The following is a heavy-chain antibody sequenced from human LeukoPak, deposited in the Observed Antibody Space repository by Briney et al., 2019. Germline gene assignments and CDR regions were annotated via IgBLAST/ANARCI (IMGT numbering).Heavy chain of an antibody. J-gene: IGHJ4*02. CDR1: GFTFSGFW. Sequence: GGSLRLSCAASGFTFSGFWMSWVRQAPGKGLEWVANINQNGGVEKYVDSVEGRFTISRDNAKNLLHLQMNSLRAEDTAVYYCARTDPTSYGYFDYWGQGTLVTVSS. CDR2: INQNGGVE. CDR3: ARTDPTSYGYFDY. D-gene: IGHD3-10*01. V-gene: IGHV3-7*01.